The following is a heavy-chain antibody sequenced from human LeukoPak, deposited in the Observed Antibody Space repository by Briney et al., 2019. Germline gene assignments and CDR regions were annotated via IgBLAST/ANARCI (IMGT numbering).Heavy chain of an antibody. Sequence: GGSLRLSCAASGFTFSSYAMSWVRQAPGKGLEWVSAISGSGGSTYYADSVKGRFTISRDNSKNTLYLQMNSLRAEDTAVYYCAKLGYYYDSSGYLNWFDPWGQGTLVTVSS. CDR1: GFTFSSYA. CDR3: AKLGYYYDSSGYLNWFDP. CDR2: ISGSGGST. D-gene: IGHD3-22*01. J-gene: IGHJ5*02. V-gene: IGHV3-23*01.